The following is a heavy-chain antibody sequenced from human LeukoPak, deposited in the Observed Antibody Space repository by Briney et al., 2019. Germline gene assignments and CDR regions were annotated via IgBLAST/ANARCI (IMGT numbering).Heavy chain of an antibody. D-gene: IGHD3-16*02. CDR2: INHSGST. J-gene: IGHJ4*02. V-gene: IGHV4-34*01. Sequence: PSETLSLTCAVYSGSFSGYYGSWIRQPQGKGLEWIGEINHSGSTNYNPSLKSRVTISVDTSKNQFSLKLSSVTAADTAVYYCARDPTGITFGGVIVRRYYFDYWGQGTLVTVSS. CDR1: SGSFSGYY. CDR3: ARDPTGITFGGVIVRRYYFDY.